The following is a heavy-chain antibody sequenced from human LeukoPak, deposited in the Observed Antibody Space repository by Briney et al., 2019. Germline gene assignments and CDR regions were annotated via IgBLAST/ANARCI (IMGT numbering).Heavy chain of an antibody. CDR1: TDSFSSHY. Sequence: SETLSLTCAVSTDSFSSHYWTWIRQPPGKGLEWIGYISYTGSTNYNPSLKSRVTISIDTSKNQFSLKLSSVTAADTAVYYCARDVVTVTKGFDIWGQGTMVSVSS. D-gene: IGHD4-17*01. J-gene: IGHJ3*02. V-gene: IGHV4-59*11. CDR3: ARDVVTVTKGFDI. CDR2: ISYTGST.